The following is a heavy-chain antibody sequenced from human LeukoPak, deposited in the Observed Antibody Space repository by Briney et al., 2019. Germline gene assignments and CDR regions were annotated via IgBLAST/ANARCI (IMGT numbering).Heavy chain of an antibody. Sequence: ASVKVSCKASGYTFTSYGISWVRQAPGQGLEWMGWISAYNGNTNYAQKLQGRVTMTTDTSTSTAYMELRSLRSDDTAVYYCAGELTGTTFGIFDYWGQATLVTVSS. CDR1: GYTFTSYG. CDR3: AGELTGTTFGIFDY. CDR2: ISAYNGNT. D-gene: IGHD1-7*01. J-gene: IGHJ4*02. V-gene: IGHV1-18*01.